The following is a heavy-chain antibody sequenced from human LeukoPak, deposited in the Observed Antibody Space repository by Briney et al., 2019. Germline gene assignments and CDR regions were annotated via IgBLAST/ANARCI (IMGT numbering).Heavy chain of an antibody. Sequence: SVKVSCKASGGTFSSYAISWVRQAPGQGLEWMGGIIPIFGTSNYAQKFQGRVTITADKSTSTAYMELSSLRSEDTAVYYCAKSSIIAAAGPYYFDYWGQGTLVTVSS. CDR3: AKSSIIAAAGPYYFDY. V-gene: IGHV1-69*06. CDR2: IIPIFGTS. D-gene: IGHD6-13*01. J-gene: IGHJ4*02. CDR1: GGTFSSYA.